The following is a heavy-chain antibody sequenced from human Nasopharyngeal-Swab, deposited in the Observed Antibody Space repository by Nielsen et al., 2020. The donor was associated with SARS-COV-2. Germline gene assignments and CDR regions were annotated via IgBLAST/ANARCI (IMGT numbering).Heavy chain of an antibody. CDR2: INHSGST. V-gene: IGHV4-34*01. CDR3: ARVGGYPIVYFDY. CDR1: GGSFSGYY. J-gene: IGHJ4*02. D-gene: IGHD5-12*01. Sequence: SETPSLTCAVYGGSFSGYYWSWIRQPPGKGLEWIGEINHSGSTNYNPSLKSRVTISVDTSKNQFSLKLSSVTAADTAVYYCARVGGYPIVYFDYWGQGTLVTVSS.